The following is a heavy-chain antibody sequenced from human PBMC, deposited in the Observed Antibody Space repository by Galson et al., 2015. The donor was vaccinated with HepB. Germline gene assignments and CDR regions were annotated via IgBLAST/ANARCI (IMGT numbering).Heavy chain of an antibody. CDR3: ARTHPLVHNYYYGMDV. Sequence: SVKVSCKVSGGTFSSYAISWVRQAPGQGLEWMGGIIPIFGTANYAQKFQGRVTITADESTSTAYMELSSLRSEDTAVYYCARTHPLVHNYYYGMDVWGQGTTVTVSS. CDR2: IIPIFGTA. CDR1: GGTFSSYA. J-gene: IGHJ6*02. D-gene: IGHD6-6*01. V-gene: IGHV1-69*13.